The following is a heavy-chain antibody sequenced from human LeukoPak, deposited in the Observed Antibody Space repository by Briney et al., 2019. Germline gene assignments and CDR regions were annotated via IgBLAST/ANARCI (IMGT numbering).Heavy chain of an antibody. D-gene: IGHD6-19*01. CDR2: IYYSGST. CDR3: ARIDSSGSYGGDWFDP. Sequence: SETLSLTCTVPGGSISSYYWSWIRQPPGKGLEWIGYIYYSGSTNYNPSLKSRVTISVDTSKNQFSLKLSSVTAADTAVYYCARIDSSGSYGGDWFDPWGQGTLVTVSS. V-gene: IGHV4-59*01. CDR1: GGSISSYY. J-gene: IGHJ5*02.